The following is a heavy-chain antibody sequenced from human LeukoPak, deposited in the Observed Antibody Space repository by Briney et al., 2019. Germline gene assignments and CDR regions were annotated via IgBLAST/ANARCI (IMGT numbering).Heavy chain of an antibody. Sequence: ASVKVSCKASGYTFTSYGISWVRQAPGQGLEWMGWISAYNGNTNYAQKLQGRVTMTTDTSTSTAYMELRSLRSDDTAVYYCARDRYGSSGYYYEDYFDYWGQGTLVTVSS. J-gene: IGHJ4*02. CDR3: ARDRYGSSGYYYEDYFDY. V-gene: IGHV1-18*01. CDR1: GYTFTSYG. D-gene: IGHD3-22*01. CDR2: ISAYNGNT.